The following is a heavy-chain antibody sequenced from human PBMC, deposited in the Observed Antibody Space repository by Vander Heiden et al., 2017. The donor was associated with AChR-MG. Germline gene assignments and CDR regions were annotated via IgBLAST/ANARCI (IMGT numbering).Heavy chain of an antibody. Sequence: EVQLVESGGGLVKPGGSLRTTCAASGFTFSSYSMNWVRQAPGKGLEWVSSISSSSSYIYYADSVKSRFTISRDNAKNSLYLQMNSLRAEDTAVYYCARDLQGAGLSSFQHWGQGTLVTVSS. J-gene: IGHJ1*01. CDR3: ARDLQGAGLSSFQH. CDR2: ISSSSSYI. CDR1: GFTFSSYS. V-gene: IGHV3-21*01. D-gene: IGHD6-19*01.